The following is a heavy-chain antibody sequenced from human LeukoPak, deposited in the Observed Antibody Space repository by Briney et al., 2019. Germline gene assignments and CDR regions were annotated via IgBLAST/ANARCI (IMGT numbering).Heavy chain of an antibody. Sequence: GGSLRLSCAASGFTVSSNYMSWVRQAPGKGLEWVSVIYSGGSTYYADSVKGRFTISRDNSKNTLYLQMNSLRAEDTAVYYCAKRGYYYDSSGYYYFDYWGQGTLVTVSS. CDR3: AKRGYYYDSSGYYYFDY. V-gene: IGHV3-53*01. D-gene: IGHD3-22*01. CDR1: GFTVSSNY. J-gene: IGHJ4*02. CDR2: IYSGGST.